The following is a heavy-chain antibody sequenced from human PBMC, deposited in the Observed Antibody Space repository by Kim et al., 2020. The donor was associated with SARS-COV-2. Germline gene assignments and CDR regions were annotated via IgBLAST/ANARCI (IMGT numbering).Heavy chain of an antibody. V-gene: IGHV4-59*01. Sequence: SETLSLTCTVSGGSISSYYWSWIRQPPGKGLEWIGYIYYSGSTNYNPSLKSRVTISVDTSKNQFSLKLSSVTAADTAVYYCARDYGGNSPYYYYGMDVWG. D-gene: IGHD4-17*01. CDR1: GGSISSYY. CDR3: ARDYGGNSPYYYYGMDV. CDR2: IYYSGST. J-gene: IGHJ6*01.